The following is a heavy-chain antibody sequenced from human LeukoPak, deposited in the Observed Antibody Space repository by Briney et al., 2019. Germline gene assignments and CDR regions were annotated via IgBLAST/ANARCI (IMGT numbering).Heavy chain of an antibody. D-gene: IGHD1/OR15-1a*01. CDR3: ARDSGWELEQFYFDY. CDR2: ISPSNGNT. CDR1: GYTFRSYS. V-gene: IGHV1-18*01. J-gene: IGHJ4*02. Sequence: ASVKVSCKASGYTFRSYSISWVRQAPGQVLEWMGWISPSNGNTNYAQKLQDRVTMTTDTSTRTVYMELRSLRSDDTAVYYCARDSGWELEQFYFDYWGQGTLVTVSS.